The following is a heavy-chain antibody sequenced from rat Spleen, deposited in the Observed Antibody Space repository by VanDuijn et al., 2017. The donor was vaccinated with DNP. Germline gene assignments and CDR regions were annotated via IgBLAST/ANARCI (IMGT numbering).Heavy chain of an antibody. D-gene: IGHD1-4*01. CDR2: ISYDGGNS. J-gene: IGHJ2*01. CDR3: ARHVLPLRVWDY. CDR1: GFTFSDYY. Sequence: EVQLVESGGDLVQPGRSLRLSCAASGFTFSDYYMTWVRQAPTKGLEWVAYISYDGGNSYYGDSVKGRFTISRDNAESTLYLQMNSLRSEDMATYYCARHVLPLRVWDYWGQGVMVTVSS. V-gene: IGHV5-22*01.